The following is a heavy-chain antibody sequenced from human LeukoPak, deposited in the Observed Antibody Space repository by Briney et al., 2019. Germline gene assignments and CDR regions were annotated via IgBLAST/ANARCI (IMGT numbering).Heavy chain of an antibody. CDR2: IYADGSS. V-gene: IGHV4-61*02. CDR1: GGSVSSDNWY. Sequence: SQTLSLTCTVSGGSVSSDNWYWNWIRQTAGKGLEWIGRIYADGSSTYNPSLKSRVTILVDTSKNQFSLRLTSMTAADTAVYYCARGYYYRTWGQGTLVTVSS. D-gene: IGHD3-10*01. CDR3: ARGYYYRT. J-gene: IGHJ4*02.